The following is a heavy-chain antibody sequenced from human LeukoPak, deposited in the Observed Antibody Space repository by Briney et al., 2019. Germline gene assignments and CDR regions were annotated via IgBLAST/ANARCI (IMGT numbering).Heavy chain of an antibody. CDR2: IRSKADSYAT. CDR3: TRLPMMAHTLDAFDI. D-gene: IGHD3-22*01. J-gene: IGHJ3*02. Sequence: PGGSLRLSCAASGFTFSGPAMHWVRQASGKGLEWVGRIRSKADSYATAYAASVKGRFTISRDDSKNTAYLQMNSLKTEDTAVYYCTRLPMMAHTLDAFDIWGQGTMVTVSS. V-gene: IGHV3-73*01. CDR1: GFTFSGPA.